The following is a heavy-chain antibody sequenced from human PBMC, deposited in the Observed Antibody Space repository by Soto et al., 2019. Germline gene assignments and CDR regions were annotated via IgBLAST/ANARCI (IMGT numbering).Heavy chain of an antibody. V-gene: IGHV3-11*01. CDR3: ARQRGYYDSSGLDY. Sequence: GGSLRLSCAASGFTFSDYYMTWIRQAPGKGLQWVSYISGGGGSTIYYADSVKGRFTISRDNAKNSLYLQMNTLRAEDTAVYYCARQRGYYDSSGLDYWGQGTLVTVSS. CDR2: ISGGGGSTI. J-gene: IGHJ4*02. CDR1: GFTFSDYY. D-gene: IGHD3-22*01.